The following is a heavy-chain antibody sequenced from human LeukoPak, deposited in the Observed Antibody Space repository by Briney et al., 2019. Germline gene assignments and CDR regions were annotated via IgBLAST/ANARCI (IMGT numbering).Heavy chain of an antibody. CDR2: IRYDGSTR. D-gene: IGHD1-14*01. V-gene: IGHV3-30*02. Sequence: QPGGSLRLSCAASGFTFSDLGMHWVRQAPGKGLEWVAFIRYDGSTRSYADSVKGRFTISRDNSKNTLYLQMSGLRVDDTALYYCAAADNRVGFDCWGQGTLVTVSS. CDR1: GFTFSDLG. J-gene: IGHJ4*02. CDR3: AAADNRVGFDC.